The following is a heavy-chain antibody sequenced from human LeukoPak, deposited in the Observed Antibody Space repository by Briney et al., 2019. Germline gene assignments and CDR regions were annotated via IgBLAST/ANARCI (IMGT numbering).Heavy chain of an antibody. CDR2: IWYDGSNK. D-gene: IGHD4-17*01. J-gene: IGHJ4*02. CDR3: AKVADYGDYYFDY. Sequence: GGSLRPSCAASGFTFSSYGMHWVRQAPAKGLEWVAVIWYDGSNKYYADSVKGRFTISRDNSKNTLYLQMNSLRAEDTAVYYCAKVADYGDYYFDYWGQGTLVTVSS. CDR1: GFTFSSYG. V-gene: IGHV3-33*06.